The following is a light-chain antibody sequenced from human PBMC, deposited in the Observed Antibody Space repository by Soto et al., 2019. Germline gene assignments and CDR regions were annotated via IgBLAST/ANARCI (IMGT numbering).Light chain of an antibody. J-gene: IGKJ3*01. CDR2: GAS. CDR1: QSVSSDY. CDR3: QHYDNSPPSVT. Sequence: DIVLTQSPVTLSLSPGERATLSCRASQSVSSDYLVWYQQKPGQAPRLLIYGASRRATGIPDRFSGSGSGTDFILTISRLEPEDFAVYYCQHYDNSPPSVTFGPGTKVDIK. V-gene: IGKV3-20*01.